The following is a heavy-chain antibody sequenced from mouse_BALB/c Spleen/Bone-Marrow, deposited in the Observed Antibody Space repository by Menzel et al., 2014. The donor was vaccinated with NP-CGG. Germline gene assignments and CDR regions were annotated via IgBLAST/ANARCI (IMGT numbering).Heavy chain of an antibody. V-gene: IGHV1S22*01. CDR1: GYTFTSYW. D-gene: IGHD2-2*01. CDR2: IYPGSGST. J-gene: IGHJ2*01. Sequence: LQQSGSELVRPGASVKLSCKASGYTFTSYWMHWVKQRHGQGLEWIGNIYPGSGSTNYDEKFKSKGTLTVDTSSSTAYMHLSSLTSGDSAVYYCTREGWLRYFDYWGQGTTLTVSS. CDR3: TREGWLRYFDY.